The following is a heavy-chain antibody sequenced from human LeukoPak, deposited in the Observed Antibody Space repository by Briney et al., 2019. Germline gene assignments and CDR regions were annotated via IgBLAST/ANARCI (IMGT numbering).Heavy chain of an antibody. V-gene: IGHV4-34*01. D-gene: IGHD3-3*01. CDR2: INHSGST. CDR3: ARVYDFWSGYPLYYFDY. J-gene: IGHJ4*02. CDR1: GGSFSGYY. Sequence: SETLSLTCAVYGGSFSGYYWSWIRQPPGKGLEWIGEINHSGSTNYNPSLKSRVTISVDTSKNQFSLKLSSVTAADTAVYYCARVYDFWSGYPLYYFDYWGQGTLVTVSS.